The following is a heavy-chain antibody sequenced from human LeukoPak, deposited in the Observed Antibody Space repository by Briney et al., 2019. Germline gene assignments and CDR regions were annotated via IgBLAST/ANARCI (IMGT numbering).Heavy chain of an antibody. CDR1: GFTFSSYW. D-gene: IGHD2-21*01. CDR2: LNNDGSTT. J-gene: IGHJ4*02. CDR3: ARDYYSLPDW. V-gene: IGHV3-74*01. Sequence: PGGSLRLSCAASGFTFSSYWMIWVRQAPGKGLVWVSRLNNDGSTTSYADSVKGRFTISRDNVKNTLYLQMNSLRAEDTAVYYCARDYYSLPDWWGQGTLVTVSS.